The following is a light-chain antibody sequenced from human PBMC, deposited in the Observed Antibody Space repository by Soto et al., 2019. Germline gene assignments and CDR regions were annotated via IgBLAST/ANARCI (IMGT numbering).Light chain of an antibody. CDR1: QSINNW. CDR3: QHYNSYSEA. V-gene: IGKV1-5*01. Sequence: DIQMTQSPSTLSVSVGDRVTITCRASQSINNWLAWYQQKPGKAPKFLIYDASNLESGVPSRFSGSASGTEFTLTISSLQPDDFATYYCQHYNSYSEAFGQGTKVDIK. J-gene: IGKJ1*01. CDR2: DAS.